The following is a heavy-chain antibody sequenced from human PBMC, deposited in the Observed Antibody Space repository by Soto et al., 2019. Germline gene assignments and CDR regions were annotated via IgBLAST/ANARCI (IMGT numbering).Heavy chain of an antibody. CDR3: ARGAFYDILTGSTMDYFDY. V-gene: IGHV1-46*01. CDR1: GYTFTSYY. Sequence: ASVKVSCKASGYTFTSYYMHWVRQAPGQGLEWMGIINPSGGSTSYAQKFQGRVTMTRDTSTSTVCMELSSLRSEDTAVYYCARGAFYDILTGSTMDYFDYWGQGTLVTVSS. J-gene: IGHJ4*02. D-gene: IGHD3-9*01. CDR2: INPSGGST.